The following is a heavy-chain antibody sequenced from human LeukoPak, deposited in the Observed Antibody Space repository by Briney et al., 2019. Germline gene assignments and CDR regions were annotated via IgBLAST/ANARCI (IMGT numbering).Heavy chain of an antibody. CDR1: GFTFSNYW. Sequence: GGSLRLSCAASGFTFSNYWMHWVRQAPGKGLVWVSRISSDGSSTSYADSVKGRFTVSRDNAKNTLYLQMNSLRAEDTAVYYCLRMGSSAYTLIWGQGTLVTVS. J-gene: IGHJ4*02. CDR2: ISSDGSST. D-gene: IGHD3-22*01. CDR3: LRMGSSAYTLI. V-gene: IGHV3-74*01.